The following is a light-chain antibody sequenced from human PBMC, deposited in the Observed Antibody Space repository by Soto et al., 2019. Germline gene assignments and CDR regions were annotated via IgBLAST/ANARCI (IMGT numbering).Light chain of an antibody. CDR2: GAS. J-gene: IGKJ2*01. Sequence: EIVMTQSPANLSVSPGERATLSCRASQSVSSNLAWYQQKPGQGPRLLIYGASTMATGIPARFSGSGSGTEFTLTISSLQYEDFAVYYCQQYNKWPPYTFGQGTKVEIK. CDR1: QSVSSN. CDR3: QQYNKWPPYT. V-gene: IGKV3-15*01.